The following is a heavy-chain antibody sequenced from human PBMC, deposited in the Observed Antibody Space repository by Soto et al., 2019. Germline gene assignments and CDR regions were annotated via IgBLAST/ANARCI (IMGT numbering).Heavy chain of an antibody. V-gene: IGHV4-34*01. CDR2: INHSGST. CDR1: GGSFSGYY. J-gene: IGHJ5*02. D-gene: IGHD3-3*01. CDR3: ARALPFTIFGVTPRRWFDP. Sequence: SETLSLTCAVYGGSFSGYYWSWIRQPPGKGLEWIGEINHSGSTNYNPSLKSRVTISVDTSKNQFSLKLSSVTAADTAVYYCARALPFTIFGVTPRRWFDPWGQGTLVTVSS.